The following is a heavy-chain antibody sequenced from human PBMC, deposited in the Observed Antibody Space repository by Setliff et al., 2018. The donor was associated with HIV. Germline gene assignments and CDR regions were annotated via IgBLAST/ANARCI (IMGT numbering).Heavy chain of an antibody. CDR2: ITYSGST. V-gene: IGHV4-59*01. CDR1: GGSISGYY. D-gene: IGHD6-13*01. J-gene: IGHJ3*02. CDR3: ASHAPHTSNWYASSFDI. Sequence: SETLSLTCTVSGGSISGYYWSWIRQPPGKGLEWIGYITYSGSTKYNPSLKSRVTISIDTSKNQFSLKLSSVTPADTAVYYCASHAPHTSNWYASSFDIWGQGTMVTVSS.